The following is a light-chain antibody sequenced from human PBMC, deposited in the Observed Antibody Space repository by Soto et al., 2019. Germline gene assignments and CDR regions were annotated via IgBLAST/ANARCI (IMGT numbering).Light chain of an antibody. J-gene: IGLJ2*01. Sequence: QSALTQPASVSGSPGQSITISCTGTSSDVGGFNYVSWYQHHPGKAPKLMIYDVSNRPSGVSDRFSGSKSGNTASPTISGLQAEDEAYYYCSSYASTTLLVFGGGTKLTVL. CDR1: SSDVGGFNY. CDR2: DVS. CDR3: SSYASTTLLV. V-gene: IGLV2-14*03.